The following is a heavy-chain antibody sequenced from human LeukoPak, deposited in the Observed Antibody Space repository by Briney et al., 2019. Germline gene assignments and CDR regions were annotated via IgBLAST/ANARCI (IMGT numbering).Heavy chain of an antibody. CDR3: VKGPSSTAPFDY. CDR1: GFTFSNYA. Sequence: GGSMRLSCAASGFTFSNYAMTWVRQAPGKGLDWVSSITGSGDTTNYADSVKGRFTISRDNSKNTLFLQMNSLRAEDTAIYYCVKGPSSTAPFDYWGQGTLVTVSS. CDR2: ITGSGDTT. V-gene: IGHV3-23*01. D-gene: IGHD1-1*01. J-gene: IGHJ4*02.